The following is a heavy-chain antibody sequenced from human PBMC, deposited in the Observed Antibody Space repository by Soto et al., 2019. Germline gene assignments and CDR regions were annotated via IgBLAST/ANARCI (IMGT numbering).Heavy chain of an antibody. CDR1: GGTFSSYA. J-gene: IGHJ6*02. D-gene: IGHD4-4*01. Sequence: QVQLVQSGAEVKKSGSSVTVSCKASGGTFSSYAISWVRQAPGQGLEWMGRIIPFIGTANYAQKFQGRVTITADESTSTAYMELTSMRSEDTAVYYCARVVMTTVPASYYDGMDVWGQGTTVTVSS. V-gene: IGHV1-69*18. CDR2: IIPFIGTA. CDR3: ARVVMTTVPASYYDGMDV.